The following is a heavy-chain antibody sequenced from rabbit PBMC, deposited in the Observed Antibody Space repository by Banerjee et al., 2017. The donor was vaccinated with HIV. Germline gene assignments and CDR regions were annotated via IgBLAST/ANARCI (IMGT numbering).Heavy chain of an antibody. J-gene: IGHJ4*01. V-gene: IGHV1S45*01. Sequence: QEQLVESGGGLVQPEGSLTLTCTASGFSFSSSYYMCWVRQAPGKGLEWIGCIYTGSGNAYYANWAKGRFTVSTASSTTVTLQMTSLTAADTATYLCARAYGGGLASGYLPLWGPGTLVTVS. D-gene: IGHD1-1*01. CDR3: ARAYGGGLASGYLPL. CDR2: IYTGSGNA. CDR1: GFSFSSSYY.